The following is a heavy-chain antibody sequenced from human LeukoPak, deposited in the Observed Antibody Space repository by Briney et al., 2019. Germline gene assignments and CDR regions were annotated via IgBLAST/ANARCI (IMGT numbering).Heavy chain of an antibody. D-gene: IGHD2-2*01. CDR3: ASWTTSWFRFFDY. Sequence: GGSLGLSCAASGFTFRDHYMSWIRQAPGKGLEWISYISSSGNTIYYADSVKGRFTISRDNAKNSLYLQMNSLKAEDTAVYYCASWTTSWFRFFDYWGQGTLVTVSS. CDR2: ISSSGNTI. J-gene: IGHJ4*02. CDR1: GFTFRDHY. V-gene: IGHV3-11*01.